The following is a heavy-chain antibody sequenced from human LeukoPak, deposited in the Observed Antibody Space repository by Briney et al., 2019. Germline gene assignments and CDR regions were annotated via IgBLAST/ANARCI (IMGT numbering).Heavy chain of an antibody. CDR3: AVDDRGSYWFDY. D-gene: IGHD1-26*01. CDR2: ISAYNGNT. V-gene: IGHV1-18*01. CDR1: GYTFTSYG. Sequence: ASVKVSCTASGYTFTSYGISRVREAPGQGVKWMGWISAYNGNTNYAQKLQGRATMTTDTSTSTAYMDLRSLRSDDTAVSYCAVDDRGSYWFDYWGQGTLVTVSS. J-gene: IGHJ4*02.